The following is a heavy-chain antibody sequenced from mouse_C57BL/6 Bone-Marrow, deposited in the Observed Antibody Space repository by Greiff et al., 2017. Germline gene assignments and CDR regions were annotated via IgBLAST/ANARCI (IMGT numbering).Heavy chain of an antibody. J-gene: IGHJ3*01. Sequence: QVQLQQSGAELARPGASVKLSCKASGYTFTSYGISWVKQRTGQGLEWIGEIYPRSGNTHYNEKFKGKATLTADKSSSTAYMELRSLTSEDSAVYFCASYPAWFAYWGQGTLVTVSA. CDR1: GYTFTSYG. CDR3: ASYPAWFAY. CDR2: IYPRSGNT. D-gene: IGHD6-5*01. V-gene: IGHV1-81*01.